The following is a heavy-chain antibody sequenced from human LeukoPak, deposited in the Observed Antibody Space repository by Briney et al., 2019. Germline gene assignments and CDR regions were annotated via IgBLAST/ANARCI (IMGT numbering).Heavy chain of an antibody. V-gene: IGHV4-4*07. J-gene: IGHJ6*03. D-gene: IGHD3-22*01. Sequence: SETLSLTCTVSGGSLNVYYWSWIRQPAGKGLEWIGRIYSSGATTYNPSLRTRVTMSLDTSKNQFSLKLRSVTSADTAVYYCARDRFDDSNGYYYHYYYYMDVWGKGTTVTVSS. CDR2: IYSSGAT. CDR1: GGSLNVYY. CDR3: ARDRFDDSNGYYYHYYYYMDV.